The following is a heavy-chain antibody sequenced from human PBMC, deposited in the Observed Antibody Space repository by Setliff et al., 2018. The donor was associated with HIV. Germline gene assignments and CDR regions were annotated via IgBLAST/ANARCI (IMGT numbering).Heavy chain of an antibody. V-gene: IGHV1-69*10. CDR3: ARDREHYYDNSGSPSFDY. Sequence: SVKVSCKASGGTFSSYAINWVRQAPGQGLEWMGGIIPILGIANYAQKFQGRVTITADKSTSTAYMELSSLRSEDTAVYYCARDREHYYDNSGSPSFDYWGQGTLVTVSS. J-gene: IGHJ4*02. D-gene: IGHD3-22*01. CDR2: IIPILGIA. CDR1: GGTFSSYA.